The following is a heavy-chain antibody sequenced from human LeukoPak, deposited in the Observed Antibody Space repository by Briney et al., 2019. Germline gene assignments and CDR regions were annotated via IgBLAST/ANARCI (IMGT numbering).Heavy chain of an antibody. V-gene: IGHV1-69*13. CDR1: GGTFSSYA. CDR3: ARGYLGYCSSTSCYAMQAPKRYYYYGMDV. CDR2: TIPIFGTA. D-gene: IGHD2-2*01. Sequence: ASVKVSCKASGGTFSSYAISWVRQAPGQGLEWMGGTIPIFGTANYAQKFQGRVTITADESTSTAYMELSSLRSEDTAVYYCARGYLGYCSSTSCYAMQAPKRYYYYGMDVWGKGTTVTVSS. J-gene: IGHJ6*04.